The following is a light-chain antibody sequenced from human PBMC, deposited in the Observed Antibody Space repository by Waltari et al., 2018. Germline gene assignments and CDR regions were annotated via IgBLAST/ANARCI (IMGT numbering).Light chain of an antibody. CDR3: CSYVGSHTNWV. CDR2: DIT. CDR1: SSDVGDYNF. V-gene: IGLV2-11*01. J-gene: IGLJ3*02. Sequence: QSALTQPRSVSGSPGQSVTISCTGISSDVGDYNFVSWYQHHPGKAPKLIIHDITQRPSGVPARFSGSKSGNMASLTISGLQAEDEADYYCCSYVGSHTNWVFGGGTKLTVL.